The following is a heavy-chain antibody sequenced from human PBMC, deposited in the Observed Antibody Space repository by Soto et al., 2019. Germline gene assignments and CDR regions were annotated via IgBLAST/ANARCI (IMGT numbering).Heavy chain of an antibody. J-gene: IGHJ6*02. CDR1: GFAFDNYP. Sequence: GGSLRLSCAASGFAFDNYPVNWVRQAPGKGLEWVSVISGSADSTFYADSVQGRFTISRDNSKSTLYLQINSLRAEDTAVYYCAKARGAMIYAISVYGMDVWGQGTTVTVSS. V-gene: IGHV3-23*01. D-gene: IGHD2-8*01. CDR2: ISGSADST. CDR3: AKARGAMIYAISVYGMDV.